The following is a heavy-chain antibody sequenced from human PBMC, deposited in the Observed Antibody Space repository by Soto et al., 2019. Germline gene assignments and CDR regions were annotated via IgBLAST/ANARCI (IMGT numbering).Heavy chain of an antibody. CDR1: GGSISSSNW. J-gene: IGHJ4*02. Sequence: SETLSLTCAVSGGSISSSNWWSWVRQPPGKGLEWIGEIYHSGSTNYNPSLKSRVTISVDKSKNQFSLKLSSVTAADTAVYYCARVTPGLATALDYWGQGTLVTVSS. D-gene: IGHD1-1*01. CDR2: IYHSGST. V-gene: IGHV4-4*02. CDR3: ARVTPGLATALDY.